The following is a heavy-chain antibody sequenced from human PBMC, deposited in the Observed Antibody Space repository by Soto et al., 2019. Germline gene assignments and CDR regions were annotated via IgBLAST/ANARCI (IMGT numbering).Heavy chain of an antibody. Sequence: GGSLRLSCAASGFTFSSYGMHWVRQAPGKGLEWVAVIWYDGSNKYYADSVKGRFTISRDNSKNTLYLQMNSLRAEDTAVYYCARDTLWFGEFRPGVEWFDPWGQGTLVTVSS. D-gene: IGHD3-10*01. CDR1: GFTFSSYG. CDR2: IWYDGSNK. CDR3: ARDTLWFGEFRPGVEWFDP. V-gene: IGHV3-33*01. J-gene: IGHJ5*02.